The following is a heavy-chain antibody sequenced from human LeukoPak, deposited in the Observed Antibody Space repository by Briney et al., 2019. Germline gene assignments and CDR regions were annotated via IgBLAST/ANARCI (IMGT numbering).Heavy chain of an antibody. J-gene: IGHJ4*02. CDR1: GFTFSSYA. CDR3: ARDGLGYYDSSGYFNY. CDR2: ISYDGSNK. D-gene: IGHD3-22*01. V-gene: IGHV3-30-3*01. Sequence: PGRSLRLSCAASGFTFSSYAMHWVRQAPGKGLEWVAVISYDGSNKYYADSVKGRFTISRDNSKNTLYLQMNSLRAEDTAVYYCARDGLGYYDSSGYFNYWGQGTLVTVSS.